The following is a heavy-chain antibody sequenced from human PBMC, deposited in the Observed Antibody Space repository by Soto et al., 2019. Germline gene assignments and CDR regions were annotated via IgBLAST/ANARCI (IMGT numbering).Heavy chain of an antibody. J-gene: IGHJ6*02. Sequence: GGSLRLSCAASGFTFSSYAMNWVRQAPGKGLEWVAAITYDGSNKYYADSVKGRFTISRDNSKNTLYLQMNSLRAEDTAVYYCARDSGSYYVYYYGMDVWGQGTTVTVSS. V-gene: IGHV3-30*04. CDR1: GFTFSSYA. CDR2: ITYDGSNK. CDR3: ARDSGSYYVYYYGMDV. D-gene: IGHD1-26*01.